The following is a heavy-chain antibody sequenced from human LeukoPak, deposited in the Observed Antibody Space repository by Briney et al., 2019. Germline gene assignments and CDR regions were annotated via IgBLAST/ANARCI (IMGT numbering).Heavy chain of an antibody. D-gene: IGHD1-1*01. CDR1: GFTFSSYS. J-gene: IGHJ3*02. CDR3: ARVSIDDDDAFDI. CDR2: ISSSSSYI. V-gene: IGHV3-21*01. Sequence: GGSLRLSCAASGFTFSSYSMNWVRQAPGKGLEWVSSISSSSSYIYYADSVKGRFTISRDNAKNSLYLQMISLRAEDTAVYYCARVSIDDDDAFDIWGQGTMVTVSS.